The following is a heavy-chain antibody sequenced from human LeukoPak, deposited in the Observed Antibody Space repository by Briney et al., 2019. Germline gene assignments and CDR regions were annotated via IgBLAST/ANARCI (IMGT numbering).Heavy chain of an antibody. CDR3: ARLIAARPPGIFYYYYMDV. CDR1: GYTFTSYG. CDR2: ISAYNGNT. V-gene: IGHV1-18*01. J-gene: IGHJ6*03. D-gene: IGHD6-6*01. Sequence: ASVKVSCEASGYTFTSYGISWVRQAPGQGLEWMGWISAYNGNTNYAQKLQGRVTMTTDTSTSTAYMELRSLRSDDTAVYYCARLIAARPPGIFYYYYMDVWGKGTTVTVSS.